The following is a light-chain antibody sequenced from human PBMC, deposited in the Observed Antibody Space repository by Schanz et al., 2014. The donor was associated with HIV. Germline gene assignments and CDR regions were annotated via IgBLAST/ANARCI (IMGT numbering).Light chain of an antibody. J-gene: IGKJ2*01. CDR2: VAS. Sequence: IVLTQSPGTLSLSPGEKATLSCKASQSINNDYLAWYQQKPGQAPRLLIYVASIRATGVPGRFSGSGSGTDFTLTISSLEPEDFAVYYCQQYSNAPYTFGQGTRLEIK. V-gene: IGKV3-20*01. CDR3: QQYSNAPYT. CDR1: QSINNDY.